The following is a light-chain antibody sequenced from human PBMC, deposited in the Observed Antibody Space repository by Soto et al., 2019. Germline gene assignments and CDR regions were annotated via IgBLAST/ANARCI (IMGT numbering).Light chain of an antibody. CDR3: NTYTSSSNHV. Sequence: QSALTQPASVSGSPGQSITISCTGSSSDVGGHNHVSWYQQHPGKAPKLIIYEVGNRPSGVSNRFYGSKSGNTASLTISGFQAEDEVDYFCNTYTSSSNHVFGTGTNLTVL. CDR1: SSDVGGHNH. CDR2: EVG. J-gene: IGLJ1*01. V-gene: IGLV2-14*01.